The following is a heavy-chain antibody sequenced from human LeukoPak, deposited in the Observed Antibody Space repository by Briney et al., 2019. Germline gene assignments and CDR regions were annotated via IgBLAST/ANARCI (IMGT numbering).Heavy chain of an antibody. CDR3: AELGITMIGGV. CDR1: GFTFGRYW. V-gene: IGHV3-7*01. J-gene: IGHJ6*04. Sequence: GGSLRLSCAASGFTFGRYWMTWVRQAPGKGLEWVASIKEDGSVQYYVDPMKGRFTISRNNAKNSLYLQMNSLRAEDTAVYYCAELGITMIGGVWGKGTTVTISS. D-gene: IGHD3-10*02. CDR2: IKEDGSVQ.